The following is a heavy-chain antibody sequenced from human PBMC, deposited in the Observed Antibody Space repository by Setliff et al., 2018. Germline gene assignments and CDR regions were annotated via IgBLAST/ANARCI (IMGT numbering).Heavy chain of an antibody. CDR2: IYYSGST. CDR1: GGSISSGGYY. V-gene: IGHV4-31*03. Sequence: TLSLTCTVSGGSISSGGYYWSWIRQHPGKGLEWIGYIYYSGSTYYNPSLKSRVTISADTSKNQFSLKLISVTAADTAVYYCARASLGMWDYFDYWGQGTLVTVSS. D-gene: IGHD7-27*01. J-gene: IGHJ4*02. CDR3: ARASLGMWDYFDY.